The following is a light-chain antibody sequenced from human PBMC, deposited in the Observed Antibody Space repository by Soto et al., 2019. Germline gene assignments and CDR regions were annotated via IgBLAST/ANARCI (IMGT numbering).Light chain of an antibody. CDR1: QSVRTS. Sequence: VLTQSASAVSLSPRERATLSCRASQSVRTSLAWYQHKPGQAPRLVIYDASNRAPGIPARFSGSGSGTEFTLTISSLQSEDFAVYYCRQYNKWPRTFGQGTKVDI. J-gene: IGKJ1*01. CDR3: RQYNKWPRT. V-gene: IGKV3-15*01. CDR2: DAS.